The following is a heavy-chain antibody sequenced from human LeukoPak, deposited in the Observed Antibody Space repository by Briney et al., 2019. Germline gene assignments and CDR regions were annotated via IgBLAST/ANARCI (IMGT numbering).Heavy chain of an antibody. J-gene: IGHJ4*02. V-gene: IGHV4-39*01. D-gene: IGHD3-9*01. Sequence: PSETLSLACTVSGGSISSSGYYWGWIRQPPGKGLEWIGSMYYSGSTYYNPSLKSRVTISVDTSKNQFSLKLSSVTAADTAVYYCARQYYHILTGPYYFDYWGQGTLVTVSS. CDR1: GGSISSSGYY. CDR2: MYYSGST. CDR3: ARQYYHILTGPYYFDY.